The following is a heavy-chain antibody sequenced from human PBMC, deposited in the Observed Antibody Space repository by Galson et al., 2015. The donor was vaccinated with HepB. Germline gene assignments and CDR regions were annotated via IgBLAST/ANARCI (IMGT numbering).Heavy chain of an antibody. D-gene: IGHD4/OR15-4a*01. J-gene: IGHJ4*02. CDR2: IIPILGIA. V-gene: IGHV1-69*04. Sequence: VKVSCKASGGTFRSYTISWVRQAPGQGLEWMGRIIPILGIANYAQKFQGRVTITADKSTSTAYMELSSLRSEDTAVYYCARDTLGGSSMVSEPEPFDYWGQGTLVTVSS. CDR1: GGTFRSYT. CDR3: ARDTLGGSSMVSEPEPFDY.